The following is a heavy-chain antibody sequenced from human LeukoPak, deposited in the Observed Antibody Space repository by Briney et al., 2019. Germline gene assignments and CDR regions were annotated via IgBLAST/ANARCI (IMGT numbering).Heavy chain of an antibody. CDR2: IIPIFGTA. J-gene: IGHJ5*02. V-gene: IGHV1-69*13. D-gene: IGHD3-16*01. CDR3: ARARGGRSNWFDP. CDR1: GGTFSSYA. Sequence: SVKVSCKASGGTFSSYAISWVRQAPGQGLEWMGGIIPIFGTANYAQKFQGRVTITADESTSTAYMELSSLRSEDTAVYYCARARGGRSNWFDPWGQGTLVTVSS.